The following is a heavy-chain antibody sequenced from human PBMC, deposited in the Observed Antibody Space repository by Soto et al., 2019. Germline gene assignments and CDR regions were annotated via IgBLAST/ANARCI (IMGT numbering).Heavy chain of an antibody. CDR1: GGSISSGDYY. V-gene: IGHV4-30-4*01. D-gene: IGHD2-21*02. J-gene: IGHJ4*02. CDR2: IYYSGST. Sequence: PSETLSLTCTVSGGSISSGDYYWSWIRQPPGKGLEWIGYIYYSGSTYYNPSLKSRVTISVDTSKNQFSLKLSSVTAADTAVYYCARVPLLYCGGDCYSSEVDYWGQGTLVTVSS. CDR3: ARVPLLYCGGDCYSSEVDY.